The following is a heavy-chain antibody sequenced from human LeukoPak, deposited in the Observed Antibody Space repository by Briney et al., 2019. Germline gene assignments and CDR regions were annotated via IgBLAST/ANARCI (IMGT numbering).Heavy chain of an antibody. CDR1: GGSISSGGYY. J-gene: IGHJ6*02. CDR2: IYYSGST. Sequence: PSETLSLTCTVSGGSISSGGYYWRWLRQHPGKGLEWIGYIYYSGSTYYNPSLKSRVTISVDTSKNQFSLKLSSVTAADTAVYYCASDGSGAEYYYYGMDVWGQGTTVTVSS. D-gene: IGHD1-1*01. V-gene: IGHV4-31*03. CDR3: ASDGSGAEYYYYGMDV.